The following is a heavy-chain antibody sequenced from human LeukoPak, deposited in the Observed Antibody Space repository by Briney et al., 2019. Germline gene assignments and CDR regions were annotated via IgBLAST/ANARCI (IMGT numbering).Heavy chain of an antibody. CDR3: ARDSINYYDSSGYYPH. J-gene: IGHJ4*02. Sequence: GGSLRLSCAASGFTFSSYAMHGVRQAPGKGLEWVALISYDGSNKYYADSVKGRFTISRDNSKNTLYLQMNSLRAEDTAVYYCARDSINYYDSSGYYPHWGQGTLVTVSS. V-gene: IGHV3-30-3*01. CDR2: ISYDGSNK. D-gene: IGHD3-22*01. CDR1: GFTFSSYA.